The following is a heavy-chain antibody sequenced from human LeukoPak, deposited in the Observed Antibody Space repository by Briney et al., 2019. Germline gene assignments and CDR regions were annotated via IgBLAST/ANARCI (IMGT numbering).Heavy chain of an antibody. D-gene: IGHD5-12*01. Sequence: GGSLRLSCAASGFTFSDYYMSWIRQAPGKGLEWVSYIASSSSYTNYADSVKGRFTISRDNAKNSLYLQMNSLRAEDTAVYYCARPIEATRRSTGTCNYFDYCGQGTLVTVSS. J-gene: IGHJ4*02. CDR2: IASSSSYT. CDR3: ARPIEATRRSTGTCNYFDY. CDR1: GFTFSDYY. V-gene: IGHV3-11*06.